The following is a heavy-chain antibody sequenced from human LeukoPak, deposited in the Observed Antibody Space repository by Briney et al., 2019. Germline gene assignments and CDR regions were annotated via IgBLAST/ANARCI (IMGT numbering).Heavy chain of an antibody. Sequence: GGSLRLSCAASGFTFSSYAMSWVRQAPGKGLEWVSAISGSGGSTYYADSVKGRFTISRDNSKNTLYLQTNSLRAEDTAVYYCAKEYHTGIAVAGPTSFPDYWGQGTLVTVSS. J-gene: IGHJ4*02. D-gene: IGHD6-19*01. CDR3: AKEYHTGIAVAGPTSFPDY. CDR1: GFTFSSYA. CDR2: ISGSGGST. V-gene: IGHV3-23*01.